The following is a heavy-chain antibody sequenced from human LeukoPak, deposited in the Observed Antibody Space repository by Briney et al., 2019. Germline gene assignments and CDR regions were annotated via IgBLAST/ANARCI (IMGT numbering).Heavy chain of an antibody. J-gene: IGHJ3*02. CDR2: ISGDADRI. Sequence: GGSLRLSCAASGFTFDDYAMHWVRQAPGKGLEWVSLISGDADRIYYADSMKGRFTISRDSSKNSLYMRMNSLRTEDTALYFCARDRTKYSAFDGSFEIWGQGTMVTISS. CDR3: ARDRTKYSAFDGSFEI. V-gene: IGHV3-43*02. D-gene: IGHD5-12*01. CDR1: GFTFDDYA.